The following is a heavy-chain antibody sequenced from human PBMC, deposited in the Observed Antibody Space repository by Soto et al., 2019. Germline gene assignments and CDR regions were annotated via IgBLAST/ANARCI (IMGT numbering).Heavy chain of an antibody. D-gene: IGHD2-15*01. Sequence: VASVKVSCKASGYTFTGYYMHWVRQAPGQGLEWMGWINPNSGGTNYAQKFQGRVTMTRDTSIGTAYMELSRLRSDDTAVYYCARDGYCSGGSCYSGWFDPWGQGTLVTVSS. CDR1: GYTFTGYY. CDR2: INPNSGGT. CDR3: ARDGYCSGGSCYSGWFDP. J-gene: IGHJ5*02. V-gene: IGHV1-2*02.